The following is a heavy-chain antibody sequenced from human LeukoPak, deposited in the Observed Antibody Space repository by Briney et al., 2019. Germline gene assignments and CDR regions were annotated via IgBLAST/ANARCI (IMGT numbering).Heavy chain of an antibody. Sequence: RWEAPEIHRHCLGCRLKKYWIGWVRQMSGKGLEWMVIIYSRYSDTRYSPSLQGQVTISADKSISTAYLQWSSLKASDTAMYYCARSRAYCSSPSCYRAFDIWGQGTMVTVSS. V-gene: IGHV5-51*01. D-gene: IGHD2-2*01. CDR3: ARSRAYCSSPSCYRAFDI. CDR2: IYSRYSDT. CDR1: GCRLKKYW. J-gene: IGHJ3*02.